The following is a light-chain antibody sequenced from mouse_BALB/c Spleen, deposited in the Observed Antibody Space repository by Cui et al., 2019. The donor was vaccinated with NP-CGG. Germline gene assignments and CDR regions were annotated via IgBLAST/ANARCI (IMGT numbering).Light chain of an antibody. CDR3: II. V-gene: IGLV1*01. Sequence: QVVVTQESALTTTPGETVTLTCSTSTGTVTTGNYANWVQEKPDHLFTGLIGGTNNRAPGVPTSFSDSLIGDKAALTITGAQTEDEAIYFSIIVGSGTKVTVL. CDR1: TGTVTTGNY. CDR2: GTN. J-gene: IGLJ3*01.